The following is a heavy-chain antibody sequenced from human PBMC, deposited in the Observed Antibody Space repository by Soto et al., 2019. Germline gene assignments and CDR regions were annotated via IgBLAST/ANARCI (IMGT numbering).Heavy chain of an antibody. D-gene: IGHD5-12*01. CDR3: ARVIVATISYGMDV. CDR1: GYTFTSYA. J-gene: IGHJ6*02. CDR2: INAGNGNT. Sequence: QVPLVQSGAEVKKPGASVKVSCKASGYTFTSYAMHWVRQAPGQRLEWMGWINAGNGNTKYSQKFQGRVTITRDTSASTAYMELSSLRSEDTAVYYCARVIVATISYGMDVWGQGTTVTVSS. V-gene: IGHV1-3*01.